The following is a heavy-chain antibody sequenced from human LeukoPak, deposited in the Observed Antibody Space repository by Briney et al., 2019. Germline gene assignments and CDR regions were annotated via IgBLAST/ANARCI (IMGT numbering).Heavy chain of an antibody. CDR2: IIPILGIV. V-gene: IGHV1-69*04. CDR3: ARDECSGGSCYSGLWFDP. D-gene: IGHD2-15*01. J-gene: IGHJ5*02. CDR1: GGTFSSYT. Sequence: ASVKVSCKASGGTFSSYTISWVRQAPGQGLEWMGRIIPILGIVNYAQKFQGRVTITADKSTSTAYMELSSLRSEDTAVYYCARDECSGGSCYSGLWFDPWGQGTLVTVSS.